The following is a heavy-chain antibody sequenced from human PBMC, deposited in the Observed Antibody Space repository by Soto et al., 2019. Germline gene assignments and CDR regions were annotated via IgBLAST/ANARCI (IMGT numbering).Heavy chain of an antibody. CDR3: AREEYSYGYSYRMDV. J-gene: IGHJ6*02. V-gene: IGHV3-74*01. CDR2: INSDGSST. D-gene: IGHD5-18*01. Sequence: GGSLRLSCAASGFTFNNYGMNWVRQAPGKGLEWVSRINSDGSSTSYADSVKGRFTISRDNAKNTLYLQMNSLRAEDTAVYYCAREEYSYGYSYRMDVWGQGTTVTVSS. CDR1: GFTFNNYG.